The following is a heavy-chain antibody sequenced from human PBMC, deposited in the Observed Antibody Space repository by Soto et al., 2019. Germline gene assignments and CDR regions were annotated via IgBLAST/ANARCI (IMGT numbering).Heavy chain of an antibody. J-gene: IGHJ4*02. CDR2: LSASNGNI. Sequence: ASVKVSCKASGYTFTSYGIRWVRQAPGQGLEWLGLLSASNGNIYYAQMHPGRVTVTTDTSTSTAYIELGSLTADDTAVYYCARDEDSGWKYLDYSGQGTLVTVSS. CDR3: ARDEDSGWKYLDY. V-gene: IGHV1-18*01. D-gene: IGHD6-19*01. CDR1: GYTFTSYG.